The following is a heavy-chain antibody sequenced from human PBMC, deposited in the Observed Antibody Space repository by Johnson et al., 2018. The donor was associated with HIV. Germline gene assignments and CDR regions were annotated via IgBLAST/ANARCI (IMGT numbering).Heavy chain of an antibody. CDR2: IYSGGST. CDR1: GFTVSSNY. CDR3: ARDGQDRDDAFDI. D-gene: IGHD3-22*01. V-gene: IGHV3-53*01. Sequence: QLVESGGGLIQPGGSLRLSCAASGFTVSSNYMSWVRQAPGKGLEWVSVIYSGGSTYYADSVKGRFTISRDNSKNTLYLQMNSLRAEDTAVYYCARDGQDRDDAFDIWGQGTMVTVSS. J-gene: IGHJ3*02.